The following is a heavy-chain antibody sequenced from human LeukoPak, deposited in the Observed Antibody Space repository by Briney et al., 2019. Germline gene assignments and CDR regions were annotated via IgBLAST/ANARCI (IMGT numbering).Heavy chain of an antibody. J-gene: IGHJ6*03. CDR3: ARVSLGYYYCDVDV. D-gene: IGHD3-3*02. Sequence: SQTLSLTCTVSGGSISSGSYYWSWIRQPAGRGLEWIGRIYTSGSTNYNPSLKSRVTISVDTSKNQFSLKLSSVTAADTAVYYCARVSLGYYYCDVDVWGKGTTVTVSS. CDR1: GGSISSGSYY. V-gene: IGHV4-61*02. CDR2: IYTSGST.